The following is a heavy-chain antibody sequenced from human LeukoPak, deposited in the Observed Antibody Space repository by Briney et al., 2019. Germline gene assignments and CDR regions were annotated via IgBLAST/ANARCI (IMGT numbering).Heavy chain of an antibody. V-gene: IGHV3-23*01. CDR1: GFTFSSYA. J-gene: IGHJ4*02. CDR3: AKGTGGSRGATKAAYFDY. Sequence: QPGGSLRLSCAASGFTFSSYAMSWVRQAPGKGLEWVSAISGSGGNTYYADSVKGRFTISRDNSKNTLYLQMNSLRAEDTAVYYCAKGTGGSRGATKAAYFDYWGQGTLVTVSS. D-gene: IGHD1-26*01. CDR2: ISGSGGNT.